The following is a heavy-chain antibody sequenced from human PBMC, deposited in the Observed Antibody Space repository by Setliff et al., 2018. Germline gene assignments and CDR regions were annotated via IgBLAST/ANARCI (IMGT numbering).Heavy chain of an antibody. CDR1: GYPISSGHY. Sequence: PSETLSLTCTVSGYPISSGHYWGWIRQPPGKGLEWIGYIYSSGSTYYNPSLKSRVSVSVDTSKNQFSLKLGSVTAADTAVYYCARRRGIDDYWGQGTLVTVSS. CDR3: ARRRGIDDY. J-gene: IGHJ4*02. CDR2: IYSSGST. V-gene: IGHV4-38-2*02.